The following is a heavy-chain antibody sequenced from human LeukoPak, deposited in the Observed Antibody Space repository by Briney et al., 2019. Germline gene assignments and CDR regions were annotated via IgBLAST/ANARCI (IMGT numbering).Heavy chain of an antibody. CDR2: IWYDGSNK. J-gene: IGHJ4*02. Sequence: GRSLRLSCAASGFTFSSYGMHWVRQAPGKGLEWVAVIWYDGSNKYYADSVKGRFTISRDNSKNTLYLQMNSLRAEDTVVYYCAREDSSGWYVGDYWGQGTLVTVSS. V-gene: IGHV3-33*01. CDR3: AREDSSGWYVGDY. CDR1: GFTFSSYG. D-gene: IGHD6-19*01.